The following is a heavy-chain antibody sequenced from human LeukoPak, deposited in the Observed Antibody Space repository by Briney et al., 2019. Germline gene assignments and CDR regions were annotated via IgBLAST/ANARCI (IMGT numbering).Heavy chain of an antibody. Sequence: SQTLSLTCAVSGGSISSGGYYWSWIRQHPGKGLEWIGYIYYSGSTYYNPSLKSRVTISVDTSKNQFSLKLSSVTAADTAVYYCARESYSYGYGYYFDYWGQGTLVTVSS. V-gene: IGHV4-31*11. CDR3: ARESYSYGYGYYFDY. J-gene: IGHJ4*02. D-gene: IGHD5-18*01. CDR2: IYYSGST. CDR1: GGSISSGGYY.